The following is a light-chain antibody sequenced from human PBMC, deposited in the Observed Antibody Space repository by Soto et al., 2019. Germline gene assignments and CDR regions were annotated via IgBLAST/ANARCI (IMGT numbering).Light chain of an antibody. CDR2: DAS. V-gene: IGKV3-11*01. CDR3: QQRSNWPPGVT. J-gene: IGKJ3*01. CDR1: QSVTTY. Sequence: EVVLTQSPATLSLSPGERATLSCTASQSVTTYLAWYQQKPGQAPRLLIYDASTRATGIPARFSGSGSGTDFTLTISSLEPEDFVVYYCQQRSNWPPGVTFGPGTKVDIK.